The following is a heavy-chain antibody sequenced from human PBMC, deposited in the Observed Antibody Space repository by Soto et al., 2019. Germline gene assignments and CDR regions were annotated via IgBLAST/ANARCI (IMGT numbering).Heavy chain of an antibody. CDR3: VRRYCLSTSCRQGYGMEV. V-gene: IGHV4-30-2*02. CDR2: IYHSGST. Sequence: TLSLTCAVSGCSISSGGYSWSWIRQPPGKGLEWIGYIYHSGSTNYNPSLKSRVTISVDTSKNQFSLKLSSVTAADTAVYYCVRRYCLSTSCRQGYGMEVWGQVTTVTVTS. D-gene: IGHD2-2*01. CDR1: GCSISSGGYS. J-gene: IGHJ6*02.